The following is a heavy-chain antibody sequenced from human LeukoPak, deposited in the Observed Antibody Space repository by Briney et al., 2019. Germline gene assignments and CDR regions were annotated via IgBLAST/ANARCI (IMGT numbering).Heavy chain of an antibody. Sequence: GGSLRLSCAASGFTFSSYWMSWVRQAPGKGLEWVAKIKQGGSEKYYVDSVKGRFTISRDNAKNSLYLQMNSLRAEDTAVYYCAREGYDYVWGSHYPADYWGQGTLVTVSS. CDR3: AREGYDYVWGSHYPADY. J-gene: IGHJ4*02. D-gene: IGHD3-16*01. CDR1: GFTFSSYW. CDR2: IKQGGSEK. V-gene: IGHV3-7*01.